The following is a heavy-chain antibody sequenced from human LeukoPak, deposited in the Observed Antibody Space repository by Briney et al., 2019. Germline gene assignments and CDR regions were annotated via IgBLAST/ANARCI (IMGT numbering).Heavy chain of an antibody. V-gene: IGHV4-34*01. CDR3: ARDSSSWHNFDY. J-gene: IGHJ4*02. CDR2: INHSGST. Sequence: KPSETLSLTCAVYGGSFSGYYWGWIRQPPGKGLEWIGEINHSGSTNYNPSLKSRVTISVDTSKNQFSLKLSSVTAADTAVYYCARDSSSWHNFDYWGQGTLVTVSS. CDR1: GGSFSGYY. D-gene: IGHD6-13*01.